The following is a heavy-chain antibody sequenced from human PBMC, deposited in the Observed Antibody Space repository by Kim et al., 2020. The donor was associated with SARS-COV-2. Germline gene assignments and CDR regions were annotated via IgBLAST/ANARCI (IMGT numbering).Heavy chain of an antibody. CDR1: GFTFSSYA. V-gene: IGHV3-23*01. D-gene: IGHD3-10*01. CDR3: AKFVWFGDEYYYYGMDV. Sequence: GGSLRLSCAASGFTFSSYAMSWVRQAPGKGLEWVSAISGSGGSTYYADSVKGRFTISRDNSKNTLYLQMNSLRAEDTAVYYCAKFVWFGDEYYYYGMDVWGQGTTVTVSS. J-gene: IGHJ6*02. CDR2: ISGSGGST.